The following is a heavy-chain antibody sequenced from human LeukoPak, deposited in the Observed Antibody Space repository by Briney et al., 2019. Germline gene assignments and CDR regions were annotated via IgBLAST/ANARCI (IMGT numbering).Heavy chain of an antibody. J-gene: IGHJ4*02. Sequence: GASVKVSCKASGYTFTSYYMHWVRQPPGQGLEGMGINNPSGGSTSYAQKFQGRVTMTRDTSTSTVYMELSSLRSEDTAVYYCARVIGDSSGYYYVSDYWGQGTLVTVSS. CDR2: NNPSGGST. V-gene: IGHV1-46*01. CDR1: GYTFTSYY. CDR3: ARVIGDSSGYYYVSDY. D-gene: IGHD3-22*01.